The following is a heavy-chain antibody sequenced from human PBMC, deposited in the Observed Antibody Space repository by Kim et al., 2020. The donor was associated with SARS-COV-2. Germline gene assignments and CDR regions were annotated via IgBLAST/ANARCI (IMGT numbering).Heavy chain of an antibody. J-gene: IGHJ4*02. CDR3: ARRPQGGSQRYFDY. Sequence: QKFQDRVTMTRDTSTSTVYMELSSLRSDDTAVYYCARRPQGGSQRYFDYWGQGTLVTVSS. V-gene: IGHV1-46*01. D-gene: IGHD3-16*01.